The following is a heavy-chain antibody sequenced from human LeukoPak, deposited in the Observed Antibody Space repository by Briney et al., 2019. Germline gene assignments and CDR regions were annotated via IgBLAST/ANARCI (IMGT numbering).Heavy chain of an antibody. J-gene: IGHJ4*02. CDR1: GFTYSSYA. CDR3: ARASDIVVVVADPYYFDY. CDR2: ISYDGSNK. D-gene: IGHD2-15*01. V-gene: IGHV3-30-3*01. Sequence: GRSLRLSCAASGFTYSSYAMHWVRQAPGKGLEWVAVISYDGSNKYYADSVKGRFTISRDNSKNTLYLQMNSLRAEDTAVYYCARASDIVVVVADPYYFDYWAREPWSPSPQ.